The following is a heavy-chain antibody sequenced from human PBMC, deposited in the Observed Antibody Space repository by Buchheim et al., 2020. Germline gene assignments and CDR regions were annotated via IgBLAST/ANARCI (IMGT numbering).Heavy chain of an antibody. CDR1: GFTFRSYE. V-gene: IGHV3-48*03. CDR2: ISSTGVTI. Sequence: EVQLVESGGGLVQPGGSLRLSCTASGFTFRSYEMNWVRQAPGKGLEWVSYISSTGVTIHYADSVKGRFTLPIDNAKNSLYLQMDSLRAEDTAVYYCARYCSGGSCYSTDSNFDYWGQGTL. D-gene: IGHD2-15*01. J-gene: IGHJ4*02. CDR3: ARYCSGGSCYSTDSNFDY.